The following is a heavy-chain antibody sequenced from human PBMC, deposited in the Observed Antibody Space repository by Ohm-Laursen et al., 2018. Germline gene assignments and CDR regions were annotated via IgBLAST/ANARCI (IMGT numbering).Heavy chain of an antibody. D-gene: IGHD3-22*01. CDR3: ARDPYDSSGYYYGPSYYFDY. V-gene: IGHV3-33*01. CDR1: GFTFSSYG. J-gene: IGHJ4*02. Sequence: SLRLSCAATGFTFSSYGMHWVRQAPGKGLAWVAVIWYDGSNKYYADSVKGRFTISRDNSKNTLYLQMNSLRAEDTAVYYCARDPYDSSGYYYGPSYYFDYWGQGTLVTVSS. CDR2: IWYDGSNK.